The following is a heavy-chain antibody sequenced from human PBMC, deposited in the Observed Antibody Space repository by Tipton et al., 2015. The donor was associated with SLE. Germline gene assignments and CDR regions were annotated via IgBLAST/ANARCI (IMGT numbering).Heavy chain of an antibody. CDR2: ISYTETT. Sequence: TLSLTCTVSGGSISGYHWSWLRQPPGKGLEWIGYISYTETTKYNPSLESRVIISLDTSKNQFSLKLSSVTAADTAVYYCARGSCSGGVCYIDYWGQGTLVTVPS. V-gene: IGHV4-59*01. CDR3: ARGSCSGGVCYIDY. CDR1: GGSISGYH. D-gene: IGHD2-8*02. J-gene: IGHJ4*02.